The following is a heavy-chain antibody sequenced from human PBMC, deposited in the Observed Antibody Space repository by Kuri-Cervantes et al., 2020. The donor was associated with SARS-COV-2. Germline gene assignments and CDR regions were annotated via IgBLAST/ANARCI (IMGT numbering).Heavy chain of an antibody. J-gene: IGHJ4*02. D-gene: IGHD6-13*01. V-gene: IGHV3-23*03. CDR3: ARDGGETAAGYDY. Sequence: GESLKISCAASGFTFSSYAMSWVRQAPGKGLEWVSVIYSGGSSTYYADSVKGRFTISRDNSKNTLYLQMNSLRAEDTAVYYCARDGGETAAGYDYWGQGTLVTVSS. CDR1: GFTFSSYA. CDR2: IYSGGSST.